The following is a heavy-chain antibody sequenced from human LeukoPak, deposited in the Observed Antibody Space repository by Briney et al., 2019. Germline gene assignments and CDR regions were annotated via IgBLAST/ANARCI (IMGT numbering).Heavy chain of an antibody. CDR1: GGSISSHY. J-gene: IGHJ6*03. V-gene: IGHV4-59*11. Sequence: SETLSLTCTVSGGSISSHYWSWIRQPPGKGLEWIGYIYYSGSTTYNPSLKSRVTISVDTSKNQFSLKLSSVTAADTAVYYCARVRKTYYYDSSGLGYYYYYYYMDVWGKGTTVTVSS. D-gene: IGHD3-22*01. CDR3: ARVRKTYYYDSSGLGYYYYYYYMDV. CDR2: IYYSGST.